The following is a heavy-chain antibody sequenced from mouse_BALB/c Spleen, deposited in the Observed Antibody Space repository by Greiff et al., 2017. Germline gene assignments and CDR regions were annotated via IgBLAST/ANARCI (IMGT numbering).Heavy chain of an antibody. D-gene: IGHD2-1*01. V-gene: IGHV14-3*02. CDR2: IDPANGNT. Sequence: EVKLMESGAELVKPGASVKLSCTASGFNIKDTYMHWVKQRPEQGLEWIGRIDPANGNTKYDPKFQGKATITADTSSNTAYLQLSSLTSEDTAVYYCARYYYGNPGAMDYWGQGTSVTVSS. J-gene: IGHJ4*01. CDR3: ARYYYGNPGAMDY. CDR1: GFNIKDTY.